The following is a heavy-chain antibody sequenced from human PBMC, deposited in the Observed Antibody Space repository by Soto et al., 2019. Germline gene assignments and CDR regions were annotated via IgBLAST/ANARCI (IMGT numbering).Heavy chain of an antibody. CDR3: GRLWGYWTTGVCYNAFDI. CDR1: GVSISSVDYY. CDR2: IYYSGST. D-gene: IGHD2-8*01. J-gene: IGHJ3*02. Sequence: SETLSLTCTVSGVSISSVDYYWGWIRQPPGKGLECLGYIYYSGSTYYNPSLKSRVTISVDTSKNQFALKLSYVTAVDTAAYYCGRLWGYWTTGVCYNAFDIWGQGTTVTVSS. V-gene: IGHV4-30-4*01.